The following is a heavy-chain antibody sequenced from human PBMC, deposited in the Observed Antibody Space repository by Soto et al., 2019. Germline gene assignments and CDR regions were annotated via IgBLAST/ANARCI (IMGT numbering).Heavy chain of an antibody. V-gene: IGHV5-51*01. J-gene: IGHJ4*02. D-gene: IGHD3-10*01. CDR3: ARRNYNSGFYY. CDR1: GYTFASYW. CDR2: IYPGDSDA. Sequence: GASLKISCQGSGYTFASYWIGWVRQMPGKGLEWMGIIYPGDSDARYSPSFQGQVTISADRSVSTAYLQWSSLKASDTAIYYCARRNYNSGFYYWGQGTLVTVSS.